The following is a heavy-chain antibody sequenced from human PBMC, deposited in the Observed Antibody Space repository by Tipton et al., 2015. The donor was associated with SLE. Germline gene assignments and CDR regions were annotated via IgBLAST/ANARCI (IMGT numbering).Heavy chain of an antibody. Sequence: TLSLTCTVSGGSISSGSYYWSWIRQPAGKGLEWIGYIYTSGSTNYNPSLKSRVTISVDTSKNQFSLKLSSVTAADTAVYYCVGQTIFGSLRALDYWGLGTLVTVSS. CDR3: VGQTIFGSLRALDY. J-gene: IGHJ4*02. CDR2: IYTSGST. V-gene: IGHV4-61*09. CDR1: GGSISSGSYY. D-gene: IGHD3-3*01.